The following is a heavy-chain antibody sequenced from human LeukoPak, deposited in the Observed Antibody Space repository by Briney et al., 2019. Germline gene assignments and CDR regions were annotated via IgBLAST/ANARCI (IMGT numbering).Heavy chain of an antibody. CDR3: ASSNREDNYQY. D-gene: IGHD1-14*01. J-gene: IGHJ1*01. Sequence: SETLSLTCTVSGGSISSYYWSWIRQPPGEGLEWIGYIYYSGSTNYNPSLKSRVTISVDTSKNQFSLKLSSVTAADTAVYYCASSNREDNYQYWGQGTLVTVSS. V-gene: IGHV4-59*12. CDR2: IYYSGST. CDR1: GGSISSYY.